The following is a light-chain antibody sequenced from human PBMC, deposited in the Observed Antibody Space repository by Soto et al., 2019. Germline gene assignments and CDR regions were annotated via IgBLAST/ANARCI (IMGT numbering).Light chain of an antibody. J-gene: IGKJ1*01. V-gene: IGKV1-5*03. Sequence: IQRPQSPSTLSASVGDRVTITCRASQSISSWLAWYQQKPGKAPKLLIYKASSLESGVPSRFSGSGSGTEFTLTISSLQPDDFATYYCQQYGETFGQGTKVDI. CDR3: QQYGET. CDR2: KAS. CDR1: QSISSW.